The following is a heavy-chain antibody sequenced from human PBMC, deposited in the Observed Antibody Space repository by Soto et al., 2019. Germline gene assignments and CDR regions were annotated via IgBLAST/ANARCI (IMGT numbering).Heavy chain of an antibody. CDR3: AAGGYYYGSGHDRGWFDP. D-gene: IGHD3-10*01. Sequence: EVQLVESGGGLVQPGRSLRLSCAASGFTFDDYAMHWVRQAPGKGLEWVSGISWNSGSIGYADSVKGRFTISRDNAKNSLYLQMNSLRAEDTALYYCAAGGYYYGSGHDRGWFDPWGQGTLVTVSS. CDR1: GFTFDDYA. V-gene: IGHV3-9*01. J-gene: IGHJ5*02. CDR2: ISWNSGSI.